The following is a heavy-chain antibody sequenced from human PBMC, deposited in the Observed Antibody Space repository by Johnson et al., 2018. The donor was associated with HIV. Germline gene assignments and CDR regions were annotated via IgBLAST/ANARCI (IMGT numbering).Heavy chain of an antibody. J-gene: IGHJ3*02. D-gene: IGHD3-16*01. CDR2: INWNGDST. Sequence: EQLVESGGGVVRPGGSLRLSCAASGFRFDDYGMTWVRQAPGKGLEWVSGINWNGDSTGYVDSLKGRFTISRDNAKNSLYLQMNSLRAEDTALYYCARQGGWAFDIWGQGTMVTVSS. CDR1: GFRFDDYG. V-gene: IGHV3-20*04. CDR3: ARQGGWAFDI.